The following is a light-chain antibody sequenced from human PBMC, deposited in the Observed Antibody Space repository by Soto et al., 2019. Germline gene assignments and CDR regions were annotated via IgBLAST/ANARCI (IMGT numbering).Light chain of an antibody. Sequence: QSVLTQPASVSGSPGQSITISCTGTSSDVGSYNLASWYQQHPGKAPKLMIYEGSKRPSGVSNRFSGSKSGNTASLTISGLQAEDEADYYCCSYAGSILYVFGTGTKLTVL. J-gene: IGLJ1*01. CDR2: EGS. CDR1: SSDVGSYNL. CDR3: CSYAGSILYV. V-gene: IGLV2-23*01.